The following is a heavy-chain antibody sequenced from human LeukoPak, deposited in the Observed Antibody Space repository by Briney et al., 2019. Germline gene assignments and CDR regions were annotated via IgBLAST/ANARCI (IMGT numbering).Heavy chain of an antibody. J-gene: IGHJ4*02. CDR3: ASDYGGVMFDY. CDR2: ISGSGSTK. D-gene: IGHD4-23*01. V-gene: IGHV3-48*03. Sequence: PGGSLRLSCAASGFTFSRFEMNWVRQGPGKGLEWVSYISGSGSTKYYAETANGRLTISRDNDKKSLYLQMNSLRAEDTAVYYCASDYGGVMFDYWGQGTLLAVSS. CDR1: GFTFSRFE.